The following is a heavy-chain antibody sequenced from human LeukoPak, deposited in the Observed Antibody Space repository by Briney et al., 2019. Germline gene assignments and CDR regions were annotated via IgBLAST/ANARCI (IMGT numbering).Heavy chain of an antibody. CDR2: INSDGSST. CDR1: GFTFSTYW. V-gene: IGHV3-74*01. CDR3: ARDGYDFWSGIDY. J-gene: IGHJ4*02. D-gene: IGHD3-3*01. Sequence: GGSLRLSCAASGFTFSTYWMHWVRQAPGKGLVWVSRINSDGSSTSYADSVRGRFTISRDYAKNTLYLQMNSLRAEDTAVYYCARDGYDFWSGIDYWGQGTLVTVSS.